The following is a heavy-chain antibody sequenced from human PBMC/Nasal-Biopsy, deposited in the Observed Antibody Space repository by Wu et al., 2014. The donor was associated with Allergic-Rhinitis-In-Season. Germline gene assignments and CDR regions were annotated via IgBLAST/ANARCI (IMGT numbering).Heavy chain of an antibody. CDR2: INQSGST. CDR3: ARGTEGTFDY. D-gene: IGHD1-1*01. V-gene: IGHV4-34*01. J-gene: IGHJ4*02. CDR1: GGSFSGYY. Sequence: TLSLTCAVYGGSFSGYYWSWIRQPQEGLEWIGEINQSGSTKSDPSLWGRLTISVDTSKNQFSLNLNSVTAADTAVYYCARGTEGTFDYWGLGTLVTVSS.